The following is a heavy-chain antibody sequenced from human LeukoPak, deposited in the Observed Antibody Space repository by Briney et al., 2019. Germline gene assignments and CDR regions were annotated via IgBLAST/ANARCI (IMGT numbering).Heavy chain of an antibody. J-gene: IGHJ4*02. CDR1: GGSISNPGYY. Sequence: SETLSLTCTVSGGSISNPGYYWTWIRQHPGKGLEWIGYIFYSGNTYYNPSLKSRVTISVDTSKNQFSLKLSSVTAADTAVYYCARRGTSSSWAHFDYWGQGTLVTVSS. V-gene: IGHV4-31*03. CDR2: IFYSGNT. D-gene: IGHD6-13*01. CDR3: ARRGTSSSWAHFDY.